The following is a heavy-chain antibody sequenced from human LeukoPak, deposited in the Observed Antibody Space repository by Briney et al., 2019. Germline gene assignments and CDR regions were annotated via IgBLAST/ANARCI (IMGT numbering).Heavy chain of an antibody. CDR2: RSYDVSNK. CDR3: ARDDSLYSRSWYPLGY. J-gene: IGHJ4*02. D-gene: IGHD6-13*01. V-gene: IGHV3-30-3*01. CDR1: GFTFSSCA. Sequence: GGSLRLSCAASGFTFSSCAMHWVRQAPGKGLDWVAVRSYDVSNKYYADSVNGRFTISRDNSKNTQYLQMNSLRADDTAVYYCARDDSLYSRSWYPLGYWGQGPLVTVSS.